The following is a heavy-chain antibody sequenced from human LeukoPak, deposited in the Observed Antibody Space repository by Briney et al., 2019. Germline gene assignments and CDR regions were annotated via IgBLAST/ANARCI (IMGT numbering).Heavy chain of an antibody. J-gene: IGHJ6*02. CDR1: GGSISSYY. V-gene: IGHV4-4*07. CDR3: ASRSPHYGMDV. Sequence: SETLSLTCTVSGGSISSYYWSWIRQPAGKGLEWIGRIYTSGSTNYNPSLKSRVTTSVDTSKNQFSLKLSSVTAADTAVYYCASRSPHYGMDVWGQGTTVTVSS. CDR2: IYTSGST.